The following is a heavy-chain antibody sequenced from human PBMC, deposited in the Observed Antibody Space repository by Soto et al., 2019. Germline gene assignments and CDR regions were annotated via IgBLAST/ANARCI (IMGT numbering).Heavy chain of an antibody. J-gene: IGHJ6*02. V-gene: IGHV3-33*01. Sequence: GGSLRLSCAASGFTFSSYGMHWVRQAPGKGLEWVAVIWYDGSNKYYADSVKGRFTISRDNSKNTLYLQMNSPRAEDTAVYYCARSRYCSSTSCYVNYYYYYGMDVWGQGTTVTVSS. CDR3: ARSRYCSSTSCYVNYYYYYGMDV. CDR2: IWYDGSNK. D-gene: IGHD2-2*01. CDR1: GFTFSSYG.